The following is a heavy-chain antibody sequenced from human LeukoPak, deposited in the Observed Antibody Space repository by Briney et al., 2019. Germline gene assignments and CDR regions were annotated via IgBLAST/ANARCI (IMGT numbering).Heavy chain of an antibody. D-gene: IGHD2-21*02. CDR3: ARDAVVTAIGVVSYYYYGMDV. V-gene: IGHV3-23*01. CDR2: ISGSGGST. Sequence: GGSLRLSCAASGFTFSNYAMSWVRQAPGKGLEWVSGISGSGGSTYYADSVKGRFTISRDNSKNTLYLQMNSLTDEDTAVYYCARDAVVTAIGVVSYYYYGMDVWGQGTTVTVSS. CDR1: GFTFSNYA. J-gene: IGHJ6*02.